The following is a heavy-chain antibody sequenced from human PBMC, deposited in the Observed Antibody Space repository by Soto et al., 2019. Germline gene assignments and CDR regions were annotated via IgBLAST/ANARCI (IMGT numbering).Heavy chain of an antibody. J-gene: IGHJ3*01. Sequence: QVQLQESGPGLVKPSETLSLTCTVSGGSISSYYWSWIRQPPGKGLEWIGYIYYSGSTNYNPSLKSRVTISVDTSKNQFSLKLSSXTAXXXXXXXXXXXXXXXXDFXGQGTMVTVSS. CDR3: XXXXXXXXDF. CDR1: GGSISSYY. CDR2: IYYSGST. V-gene: IGHV4-59*01.